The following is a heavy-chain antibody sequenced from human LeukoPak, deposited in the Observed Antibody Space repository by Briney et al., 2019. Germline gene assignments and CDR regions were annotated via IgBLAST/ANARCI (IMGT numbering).Heavy chain of an antibody. V-gene: IGHV1-18*04. CDR2: ISAYNVNT. J-gene: IGHJ4*02. CDR1: GYTFTSYG. Sequence: ASVKVSCKASGYTFTSYGISWVRQAPGQGLEWMGWISAYNVNTNYAQKLQGRVTMTTDTSTSTAYMELRSLRSDDTAVYYCARDGGYSSGCTNDPPFDYWGQGTLVTVSS. D-gene: IGHD6-19*01. CDR3: ARDGGYSSGCTNDPPFDY.